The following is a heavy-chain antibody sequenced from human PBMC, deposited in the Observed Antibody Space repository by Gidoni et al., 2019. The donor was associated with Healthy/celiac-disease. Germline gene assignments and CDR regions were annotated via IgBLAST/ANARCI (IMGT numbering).Heavy chain of an antibody. Sequence: QLQLQESGPGLVKPSETLSLTCTVSGGSISSSSYSWGWIRQPPGKGLEWIGSSYYSGSTYYNPSLKSRVTISVDTSKNQFSLKLSSVTAADTAVYYCARHPGYCSSTSCYFDWFDPWGQGTLVTVSS. J-gene: IGHJ5*02. V-gene: IGHV4-39*01. CDR3: ARHPGYCSSTSCYFDWFDP. D-gene: IGHD2-2*01. CDR1: GGSISSSSYS. CDR2: SYYSGST.